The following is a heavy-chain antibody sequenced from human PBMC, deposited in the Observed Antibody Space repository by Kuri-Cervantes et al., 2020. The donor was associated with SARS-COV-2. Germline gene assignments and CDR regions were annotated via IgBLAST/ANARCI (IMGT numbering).Heavy chain of an antibody. CDR3: ANKYNYAYGSGLDDAFDI. V-gene: IGHV3-21*01. Sequence: GGSLRLSCAASGFSFSGHNMNWVRQAPGKGLEWVSSIGRWSSSIYYADSVKGRFTISRDNAKSSLYLQMNNLRAEDTALYYCANKYNYAYGSGLDDAFDIWGRGTMVTVSS. CDR1: GFSFSGHN. J-gene: IGHJ3*02. CDR2: IGRWSSSI. D-gene: IGHD3-10*01.